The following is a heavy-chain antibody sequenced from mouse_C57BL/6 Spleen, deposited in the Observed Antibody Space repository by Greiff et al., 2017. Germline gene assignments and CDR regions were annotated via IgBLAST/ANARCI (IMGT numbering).Heavy chain of an antibody. J-gene: IGHJ2*01. V-gene: IGHV1-80*01. Sequence: VKLMESGAELVKPGASVKISCKASGYAFSSYWMNWVKQRPGKGLEWIGQIYPGDGDTNYNGKFKGKATLTADKSSSTAYMQLSSLTSEDSAVYFCARSYEGYFDYWGQGTTLTVSS. CDR1: GYAFSSYW. CDR2: IYPGDGDT. CDR3: ARSYEGYFDY. D-gene: IGHD1-1*01.